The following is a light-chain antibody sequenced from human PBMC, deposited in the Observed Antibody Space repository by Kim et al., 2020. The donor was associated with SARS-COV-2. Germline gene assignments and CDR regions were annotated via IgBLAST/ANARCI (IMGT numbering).Light chain of an antibody. CDR1: SLRSYY. Sequence: SSELTQDPAVSVALGQTVRITCQGDSLRSYYVSWYHQKPGQAPVLVIYGKNDRPSVIPDRFSGSSSGNTASLTITGAQAEDEADYYCNPRDSSGNHHGVFGGGTQLTVL. CDR2: GKN. V-gene: IGLV3-19*01. J-gene: IGLJ2*01. CDR3: NPRDSSGNHHGV.